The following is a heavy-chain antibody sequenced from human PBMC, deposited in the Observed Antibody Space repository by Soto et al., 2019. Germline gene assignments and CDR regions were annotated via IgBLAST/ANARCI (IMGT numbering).Heavy chain of an antibody. V-gene: IGHV3-48*03. CDR2: ISGSGNAI. CDR3: ERFIRSYSSSSVFFDS. D-gene: IGHD6-13*01. CDR1: GFTFSSYE. J-gene: IGHJ4*02. Sequence: EVQLGESGGGLVQPGGSLRLSCVASGFTFSSYEMNWVRQAPGKGLEWVSYISGSGNAIYYTDSVKGRFTISRDNAPNSLYLHMNRLRVEDTARYYWERFIRSYSSSSVFFDSWGQGTLVTVSS.